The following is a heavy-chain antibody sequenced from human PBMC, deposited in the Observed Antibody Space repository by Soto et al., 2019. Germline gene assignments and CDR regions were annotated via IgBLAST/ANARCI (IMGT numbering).Heavy chain of an antibody. J-gene: IGHJ4*01. Sequence: EVQLVESGGGLVKPGGSLRLSCAASGFTFSNAWINWVRQAPGKGLEWVGRIKSKTDGGTTDFAAPVKGRFAISRDDSKTRFYRKRNARKPGNTAKYSVTPIPIATLKEFVFANGGNGTL. D-gene: IGHD2-21*01. CDR2: IKSKTDGGTT. CDR1: GFTFSNAW. V-gene: IGHV3-15*07. CDR3: TPIPIATLKEFVFAN.